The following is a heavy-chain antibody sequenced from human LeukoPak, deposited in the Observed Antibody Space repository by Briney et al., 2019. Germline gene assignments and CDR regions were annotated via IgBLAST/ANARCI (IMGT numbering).Heavy chain of an antibody. Sequence: PSETLSLTCTVSGGSISSSSYYWGWIRQPPGKGLEWIGNVYYSGSTYYNPSLKSRVTISVDTSKNQFSLKLSSVTAADTAVYYCARLLYGSGSYSNIFDSWGQGTLVTVSS. J-gene: IGHJ4*02. V-gene: IGHV4-39*01. D-gene: IGHD3-10*01. CDR3: ARLLYGSGSYSNIFDS. CDR2: VYYSGST. CDR1: GGSISSSSYY.